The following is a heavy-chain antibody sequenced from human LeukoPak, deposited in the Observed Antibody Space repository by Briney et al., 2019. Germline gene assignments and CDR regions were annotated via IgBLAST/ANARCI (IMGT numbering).Heavy chain of an antibody. Sequence: TXSLTCTVSGGSISSSSYYWGWIRQPPGKGLEWIGSIYYSGSTYYNPSLKSRVTISVDTSKNQFSLKLSSVTAADTAVYYCARGMGYGYPIDYWGQGTLVTVSS. CDR1: GGSISSSSYY. CDR2: IYYSGST. CDR3: ARGMGYGYPIDY. J-gene: IGHJ4*02. D-gene: IGHD5-18*01. V-gene: IGHV4-39*07.